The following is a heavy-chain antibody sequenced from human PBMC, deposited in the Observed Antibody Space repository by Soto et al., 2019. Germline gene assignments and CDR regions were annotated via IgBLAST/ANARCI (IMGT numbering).Heavy chain of an antibody. CDR3: ARVGGYCSSTSCRWYYFDY. V-gene: IGHV3-11*01. J-gene: IGHJ4*02. CDR1: GFTFSDYY. CDR2: ISSSGSTI. Sequence: GGSLRLSCAASGFTFSDYYMSWIRQAPGKGLEWVSYISSSGSTIYYADSVKGRFTISRDNAKNSLYLQMNSLRAEDTAVYYCARVGGYCSSTSCRWYYFDYWGQGTLVTVSS. D-gene: IGHD2-2*01.